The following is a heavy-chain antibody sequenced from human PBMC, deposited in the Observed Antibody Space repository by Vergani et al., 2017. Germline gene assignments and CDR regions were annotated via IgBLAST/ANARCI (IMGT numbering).Heavy chain of an antibody. CDR1: GFTFSSYG. V-gene: IGHV3-23*04. CDR3: AKVGRSEVAGTFGAFDI. D-gene: IGHD6-19*01. Sequence: VQLVESGGGVVQPGRSLRVSCAASGFTFSSYGMNWVRQAPGKGLEWVSTLSASDRRTHYADSVKGRFTISRDNSKNTLFLHMNSLRPEDTAVYYCAKVGRSEVAGTFGAFDIWGQGTMVTVSS. CDR2: LSASDRRT. J-gene: IGHJ3*02.